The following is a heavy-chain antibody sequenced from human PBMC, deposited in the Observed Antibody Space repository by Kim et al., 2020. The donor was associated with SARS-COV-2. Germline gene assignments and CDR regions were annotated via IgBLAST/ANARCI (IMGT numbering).Heavy chain of an antibody. V-gene: IGHV3-33*05. J-gene: IGHJ4*02. CDR1: GFTFSSYG. D-gene: IGHD3-3*01. Sequence: GGSLRLSCAASGFTFSSYGMHWVRQAPGKGLEWVAVISYDGSNKYYADSVKGRFTISRDNSKNTLYLQMNSLRAEDTAVYYCAAPGEWLFRFDYWGQGTLVTVSS. CDR3: AAPGEWLFRFDY. CDR2: ISYDGSNK.